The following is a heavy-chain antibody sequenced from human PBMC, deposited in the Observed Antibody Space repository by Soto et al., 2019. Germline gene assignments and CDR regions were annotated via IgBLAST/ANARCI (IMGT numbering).Heavy chain of an antibody. CDR3: AKVRGARQKNYLYFDY. Sequence: VQLVESGGGVVQPGRSLRLSCAASGFTFSSYGMHWVRQAPGKGLEWVAVISYDGSNKYYADSVKGRFTISRDNSKNTLYLQMNSLRAEDTAVYYCAKVRGARQKNYLYFDYWGQGTLVTVSS. V-gene: IGHV3-30*18. CDR1: GFTFSSYG. D-gene: IGHD1-7*01. J-gene: IGHJ4*02. CDR2: ISYDGSNK.